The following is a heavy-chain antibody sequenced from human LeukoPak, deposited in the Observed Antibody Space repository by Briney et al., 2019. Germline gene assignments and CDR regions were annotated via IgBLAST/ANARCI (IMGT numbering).Heavy chain of an antibody. CDR1: GFTFSSYA. CDR2: ISYDGSNK. J-gene: IGHJ4*02. Sequence: PGRSLRLSCAASGFTFSSYAMHWVRQAPGKGLEWVAVISYDGSNKYYADSVKGRFTISRDNSKNTLYLQMNSLRAEDTAVYYCARDRQIYSSSWYFDYFDYWGQGTLVTVSS. D-gene: IGHD6-13*01. CDR3: ARDRQIYSSSWYFDYFDY. V-gene: IGHV3-30*04.